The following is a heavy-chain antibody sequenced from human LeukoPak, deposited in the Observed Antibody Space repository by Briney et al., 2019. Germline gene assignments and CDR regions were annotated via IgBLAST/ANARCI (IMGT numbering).Heavy chain of an antibody. Sequence: GASVKVSCKASSYTFTSYGISWVRQAPGQGLEWMGWISAYNGNTNYAQKLQGRVTMTTDTSTSTAYMELRSLRSDDTAVYYCAMACSSTSCLYYYGMDVWGQGTTVTVSS. V-gene: IGHV1-18*01. CDR3: AMACSSTSCLYYYGMDV. CDR2: ISAYNGNT. D-gene: IGHD2-2*01. J-gene: IGHJ6*02. CDR1: SYTFTSYG.